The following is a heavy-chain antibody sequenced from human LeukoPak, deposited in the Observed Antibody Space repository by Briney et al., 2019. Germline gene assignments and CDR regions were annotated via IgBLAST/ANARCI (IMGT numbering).Heavy chain of an antibody. V-gene: IGHV4-4*02. D-gene: IGHD1-26*01. CDR1: GGSISGTNW. Sequence: TSETLSLTCGVSGGSISGTNWWSWVRQPPGQGLEWIGEISLRGLTNYNPSLRSRLTMPLDKSKNQVSLNLTSVTAADTAVYYCSRESGPFSPFGFWGQGTLVSVHS. CDR3: SRESGPFSPFGF. CDR2: ISLRGLT. J-gene: IGHJ4*02.